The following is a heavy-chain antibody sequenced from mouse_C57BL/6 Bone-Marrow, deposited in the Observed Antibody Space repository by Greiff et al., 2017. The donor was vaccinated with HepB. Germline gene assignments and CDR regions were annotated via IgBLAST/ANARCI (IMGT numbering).Heavy chain of an antibody. V-gene: IGHV1-50*01. D-gene: IGHD3-1*01. CDR1: GYTFTSYW. CDR2: IDPSDSYI. CDR3: ARRASLLSWFAY. Sequence: QVQLKQSGAEFVKPGASVKLSCKASGYTFTSYWMQWVKQRPGQGLEWIGEIDPSDSYINYNQKLKGKATLTVDTSSSTAYMQLSSLTSEDSAVYYWARRASLLSWFAYWGQGTLVTVSA. J-gene: IGHJ3*01.